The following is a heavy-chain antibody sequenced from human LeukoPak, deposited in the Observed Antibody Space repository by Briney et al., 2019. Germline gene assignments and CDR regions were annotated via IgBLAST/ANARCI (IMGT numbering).Heavy chain of an antibody. CDR3: ARRAYYDSSGYIPTAGYFDL. CDR1: GASIFSYY. V-gene: IGHV4-4*08. Sequence: SETLSLTCTVSGASIFSYYWNWIRESPGKGLEWIGFIYSNGITSYSPSLRSRGSISIATSRNQFSLRLTSVTAADTAIYYCARRAYYDSSGYIPTAGYFDLWGRGTLVTVSS. D-gene: IGHD3-22*01. J-gene: IGHJ2*01. CDR2: IYSNGIT.